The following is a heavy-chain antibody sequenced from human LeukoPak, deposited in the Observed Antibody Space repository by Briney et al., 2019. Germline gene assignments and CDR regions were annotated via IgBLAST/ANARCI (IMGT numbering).Heavy chain of an antibody. CDR3: ARSTSSEYDIYHFDY. CDR2: ISSDGGTK. J-gene: IGHJ4*02. D-gene: IGHD3-9*01. Sequence: GGSLGLSCAASGFTFSSYDIHWVRQAPGKGLEWVAVISSDGGTKYYADSVKGRFTISRDNSKNTLYLQMNSLGAEDTAVYYCARSTSSEYDIYHFDYWGQGTLVTVSS. V-gene: IGHV3-30*03. CDR1: GFTFSSYD.